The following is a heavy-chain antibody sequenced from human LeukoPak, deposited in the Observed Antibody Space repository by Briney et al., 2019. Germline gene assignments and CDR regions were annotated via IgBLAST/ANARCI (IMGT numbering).Heavy chain of an antibody. CDR2: IYYSGST. CDR3: ARSTGWLGGAFDI. Sequence: SETLSLTCTVSGGSISSYYWNWIRQPPGKGLEWIGYIYYSGSTNYNPSLKSRVTISVDTSKNQFSLKLSSVTAADTAVYYCARSTGWLGGAFDIWGQGTMVTVSS. D-gene: IGHD6-19*01. V-gene: IGHV4-59*08. J-gene: IGHJ3*02. CDR1: GGSISSYY.